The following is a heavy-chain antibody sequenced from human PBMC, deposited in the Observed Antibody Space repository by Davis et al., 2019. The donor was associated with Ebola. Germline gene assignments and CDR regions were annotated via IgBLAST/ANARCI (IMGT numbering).Heavy chain of an antibody. J-gene: IGHJ6*03. V-gene: IGHV1-2*02. CDR1: GYTFTGYY. CDR3: AIYGDGHRLQPKVYYYYYMDV. Sequence: ASVKVSCKASGYTFTGYYMHWVRQAPGQGLEWMGWINPNSGGTNYAQKFQGRVTITADESTSTAYMELSSLRSEDTAVYYCAIYGDGHRLQPKVYYYYYMDVWGKGTTVTVSS. CDR2: INPNSGGT. D-gene: IGHD4-11*01.